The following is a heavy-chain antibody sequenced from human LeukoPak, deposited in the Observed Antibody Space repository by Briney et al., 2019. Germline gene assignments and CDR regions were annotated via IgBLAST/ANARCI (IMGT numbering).Heavy chain of an antibody. J-gene: IGHJ4*02. Sequence: GGSLRLSCAASGFTVSNNYMSWVRQAPGKGLVWVSRIKSDGGITTYADSVKGRFTISRDNAKNTLYLQMNSLRGEDTGVYYCARDAAGLDYWGQGTLVTVSS. D-gene: IGHD1-14*01. CDR3: ARDAAGLDY. CDR2: IKSDGGIT. V-gene: IGHV3-74*01. CDR1: GFTVSNNY.